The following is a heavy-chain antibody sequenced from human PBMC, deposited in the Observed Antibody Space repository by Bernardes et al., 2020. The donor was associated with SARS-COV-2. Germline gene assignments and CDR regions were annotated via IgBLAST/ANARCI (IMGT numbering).Heavy chain of an antibody. CDR3: ARAGGTYDSSGYYYYFDY. CDR2: IYYSGST. Sequence: SETLSLTRTVSGGSISSSSYYWGWIRQPPGKGLEWIGSIYYSGSTYYNPSLKSRVTISVDTSKNQFSLKLSSVTAADTAVYYCARAGGTYDSSGYYYYFDYWGQGTLVTVSS. J-gene: IGHJ4*02. D-gene: IGHD3-22*01. V-gene: IGHV4-39*01. CDR1: GGSISSSSYY.